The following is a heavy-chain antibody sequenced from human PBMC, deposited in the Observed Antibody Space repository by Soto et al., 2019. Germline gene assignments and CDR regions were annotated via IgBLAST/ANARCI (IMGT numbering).Heavy chain of an antibody. CDR3: ARDRSDSLNSFDAFDI. CDR1: GGSVSSGSHY. D-gene: IGHD3-22*01. J-gene: IGHJ3*02. Sequence: SETLSLTCTVSGGSVSSGSHYWSWIRQPPGKGLEWIAYISYSGSPDYNPSLKSRVSISIDMSKNQISLKVRSVTAADTAVYYSARDRSDSLNSFDAFDIWGQGTMVTVSS. CDR2: ISYSGSP. V-gene: IGHV4-61*01.